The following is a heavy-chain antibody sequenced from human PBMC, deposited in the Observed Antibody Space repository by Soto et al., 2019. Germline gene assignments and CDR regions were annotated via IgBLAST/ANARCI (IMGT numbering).Heavy chain of an antibody. CDR3: ARGRFLDY. D-gene: IGHD3-3*01. V-gene: IGHV4-30-4*01. CDR1: GGSISNGDYY. J-gene: IGHJ4*02. Sequence: SSESLSLTCTVSGGSISNGDYYWSWIRQPPGKGLEWIGYIYYSGSTYYNPSLQSRVTISVDTSKNQFSLKLSSVTAADTAVYYCARGRFLDYWGQGTLVTVSS. CDR2: IYYSGST.